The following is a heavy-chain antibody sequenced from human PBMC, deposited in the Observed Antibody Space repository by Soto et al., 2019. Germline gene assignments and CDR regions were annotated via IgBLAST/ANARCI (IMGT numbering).Heavy chain of an antibody. V-gene: IGHV1-8*01. CDR3: AIVFLISSYQLNSLGP. D-gene: IGHD3-3*01. CDR2: MNPNSGNT. J-gene: IGHJ5*02. Sequence: SVKVSCKASGETLTSLDVNWVRQASGQGLEWMGWMNPNSGNTIYAQKFQGRVTMTRNTSINTAYMELSSLRSDDTALYYCAIVFLISSYQLNSLGPWCKGILVTVFS. CDR1: GETLTSLD.